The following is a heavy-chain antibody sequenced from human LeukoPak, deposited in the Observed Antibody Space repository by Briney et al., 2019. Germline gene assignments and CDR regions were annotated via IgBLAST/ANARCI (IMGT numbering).Heavy chain of an antibody. V-gene: IGHV4-34*01. D-gene: IGHD3-22*01. J-gene: IGHJ6*03. CDR1: GGSFSGYY. Sequence: PSETLSLTCAVYGGSFSGYYWSWIRQPPGKGLEWIGVINHSGSNNYDPSLKSRGTTSVDKSTKQLLLLLSTVTAADTAVYYCVRDSSGYDLYYYYYMVVWGKGTTVSVSS. CDR3: VRDSSGYDLYYYYYMVV. CDR2: INHSGSN.